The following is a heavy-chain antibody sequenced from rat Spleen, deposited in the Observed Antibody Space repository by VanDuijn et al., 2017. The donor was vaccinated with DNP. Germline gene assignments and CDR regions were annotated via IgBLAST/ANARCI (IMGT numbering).Heavy chain of an antibody. CDR2: IRYDGSGT. CDR3: ARFNGYYYALDA. CDR1: GFTFSAYY. V-gene: IGHV5-22*01. D-gene: IGHD1-3*01. Sequence: EVQLVESGGGLVQPGRSLKLSCAASGFTFSAYYMAWVRQAPAKGLEWVAYIRYDGSGTNYRDSVKGRFTISRDNAKRTLYLEMNSLRSEDMATYYCARFNGYYYALDAWGQGTSVTVSS. J-gene: IGHJ4*01.